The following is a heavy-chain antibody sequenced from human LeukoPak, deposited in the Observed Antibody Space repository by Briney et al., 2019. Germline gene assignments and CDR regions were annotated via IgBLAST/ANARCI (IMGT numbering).Heavy chain of an antibody. CDR3: ARDYGGNGGNAFDI. CDR1: GFTFSSYS. CDR2: ISSSSSYI. V-gene: IGHV3-21*01. Sequence: GGSLRLSCAASGFTFSSYSMNWVRQAPGKGLEWVSSISSSSSYIYYADSVKGRFTISRDNAKNSLYLQMNSLRAEDTAVYYCARDYGGNGGNAFDIWGQGTMVTVSS. D-gene: IGHD4-23*01. J-gene: IGHJ3*02.